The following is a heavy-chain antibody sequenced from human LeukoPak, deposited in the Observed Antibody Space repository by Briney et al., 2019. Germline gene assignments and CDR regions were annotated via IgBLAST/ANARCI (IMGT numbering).Heavy chain of an antibody. CDR3: ARAWDFDIVVVPWFDP. J-gene: IGHJ5*02. CDR1: GGTFSSYA. CDR2: IIPIFGTA. V-gene: IGHV1-69*13. Sequence: ASVKVSCKASGGTFSSYAISWVRQAPGQGLEWMGGIIPIFGTANYAQKFQGRVTITADESTSTAYMELSSLRSEDTAVYYCARAWDFDIVVVPWFDPWGQGTLVTVSS. D-gene: IGHD2-2*01.